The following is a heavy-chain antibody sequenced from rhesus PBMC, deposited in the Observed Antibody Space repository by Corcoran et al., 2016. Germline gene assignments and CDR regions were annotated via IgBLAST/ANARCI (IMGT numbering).Heavy chain of an antibody. J-gene: IGHJ2*01. CDR3: AREHGSSGWYFDI. CDR1: GGSIRRSNW. D-gene: IGHD4-29*01. V-gene: IGHV4S12*01. Sequence: QVQLQESGPGLVKPSETLSLTCAVSGGSIRRSNWWSWIRQPPGEGLGWIGGIYSNSESTNYNPPLKSRVTISKDTSKNQFALKLTSVTAADTAVYYCAREHGSSGWYFDIWGPGTPITISS. CDR2: IYSNSEST.